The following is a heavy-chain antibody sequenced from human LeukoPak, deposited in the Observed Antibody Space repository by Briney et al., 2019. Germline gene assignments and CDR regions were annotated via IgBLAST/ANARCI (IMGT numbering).Heavy chain of an antibody. Sequence: PSETLSLTCTVSGGSISSYYWSWIRQPPGKGLEWIGYIYYSGSTNYNPSLKSRVTISVDTSKNQFSLKLSSVTAADTAVYYCARADSSSWSTRDYYYMDVWGKGTTVTVSS. J-gene: IGHJ6*03. D-gene: IGHD6-13*01. CDR3: ARADSSSWSTRDYYYMDV. CDR2: IYYSGST. CDR1: GGSISSYY. V-gene: IGHV4-59*01.